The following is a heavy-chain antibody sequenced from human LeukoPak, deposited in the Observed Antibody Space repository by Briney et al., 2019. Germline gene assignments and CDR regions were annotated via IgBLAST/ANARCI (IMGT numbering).Heavy chain of an antibody. CDR3: GTDRVATVGPLGA. CDR1: GITVSSSY. J-gene: IGHJ1*01. V-gene: IGHV3-66*01. Sequence: GGSLRLSCAASGITVSSSYMGWVRNAPGKGLRGGSVTYSGRSTHDADSVQSGTTISRDNSKTALYLQMRSLRAEDTAEYFCGTDRVATVGPLGAWGQ. CDR2: TYSGRST. D-gene: IGHD2-21*02.